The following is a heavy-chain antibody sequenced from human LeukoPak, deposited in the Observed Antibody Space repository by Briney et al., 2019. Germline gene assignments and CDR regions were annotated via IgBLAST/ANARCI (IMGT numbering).Heavy chain of an antibody. D-gene: IGHD4-11*01. CDR3: ARELDSNDAFDV. CDR1: GDSVSRNSAA. V-gene: IGHV6-1*01. J-gene: IGHJ3*01. Sequence: SQTLSLTCAISGDSVSRNSAAWNWIRQSPSKGLEWLGRTYLRSQWYDDYALSVKSRIIINPDTSKNQFSLRLKSVTPDDTAVYYCARELDSNDAFDVWGQGTMVTVSS. CDR2: TYLRSQWYD.